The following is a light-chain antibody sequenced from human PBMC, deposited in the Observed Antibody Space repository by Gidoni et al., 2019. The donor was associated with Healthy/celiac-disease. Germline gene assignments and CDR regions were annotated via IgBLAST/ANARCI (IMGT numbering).Light chain of an antibody. CDR2: RDS. J-gene: IGLJ2*01. V-gene: IGLV3-9*01. CDR1: NIGSKN. Sequence: SYELTQLLPVSVAMGQTARITCGGNNIGSKNVHWYQQKPGQAPVLVIYRDSNRPSGIPERFSGSNSGNTATLTISRAQAGDEADYYCQVWDSSTVVFGGGTKLTVL. CDR3: QVWDSSTVV.